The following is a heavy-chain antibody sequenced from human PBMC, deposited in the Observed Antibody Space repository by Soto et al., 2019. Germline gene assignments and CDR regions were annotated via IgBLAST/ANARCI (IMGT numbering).Heavy chain of an antibody. V-gene: IGHV4-4*09. J-gene: IGHJ4*02. CDR2: IDNSGNT. CDR3: ASRTYSGSSYYFDY. Sequence: SETLSLTCTVSGGSISSYYWSWVRQPPGKGLEWIAYIDNSGNTNYNPSLKSRVTISVDASKNQFSLKLSSVTAADTAVYYCASRTYSGSSYYFDYWGQGTQVTAPQ. CDR1: GGSISSYY. D-gene: IGHD5-12*01.